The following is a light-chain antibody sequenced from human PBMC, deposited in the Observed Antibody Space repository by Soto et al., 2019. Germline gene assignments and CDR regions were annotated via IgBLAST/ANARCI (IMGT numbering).Light chain of an antibody. Sequence: EIVMTQSPATLSVSPGERATLSCRASQSVSSNLAWYQQKPGQAPRLLIYGASTRATGIPARFSGSGSGTEFTLTISSLQSEDFAVYYCHQYNNWPFTIGPGTKVDI. CDR1: QSVSSN. V-gene: IGKV3-15*01. CDR3: HQYNNWPFT. CDR2: GAS. J-gene: IGKJ3*01.